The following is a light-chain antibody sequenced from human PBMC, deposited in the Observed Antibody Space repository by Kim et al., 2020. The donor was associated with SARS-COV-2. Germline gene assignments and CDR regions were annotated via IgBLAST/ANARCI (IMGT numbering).Light chain of an antibody. CDR3: RAWESSTAV. V-gene: IGLV3-1*01. CDR2: QDS. CDR1: RLGDKY. J-gene: IGLJ3*02. Sequence: SVSPGQTASITCSGDRLGDKYACWYQQKPGQSPGLVIYQDSKRPSGIPERFSGSNSGNTAPLTIGGTQAMDEADYYGRAWESSTAVFGGGTQLTVL.